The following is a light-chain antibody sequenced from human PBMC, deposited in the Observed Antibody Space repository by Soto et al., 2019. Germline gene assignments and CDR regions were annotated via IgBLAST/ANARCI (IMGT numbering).Light chain of an antibody. J-gene: IGKJ2*01. CDR1: QSVSSTY. CDR3: QLYGDSPMYT. CDR2: GAS. V-gene: IGKV3-20*01. Sequence: EIELTQSPGTLSLSPGESATLSCRASQSVSSTYLAWFQQKPGQAPRLLIYGASRRATGIPDTFSGSGSGTDFTLTISRLEPEDFAVYYCQLYGDSPMYTFGLGTRWISN.